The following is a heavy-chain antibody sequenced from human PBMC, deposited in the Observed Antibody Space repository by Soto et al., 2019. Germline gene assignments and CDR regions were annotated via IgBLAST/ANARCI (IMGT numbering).Heavy chain of an antibody. V-gene: IGHV3-30*03. CDR3: ASSWQQNGMDV. CDR1: GFTFSSYD. CDR2: ISYDGSST. D-gene: IGHD6-13*01. Sequence: GSLRLSCAASGFTFSSYDMHWVRQAPGKGLEWVAVISYDGSSTSYADSVKGRFTISRDNAKNTLYLQMNSLRAEDTAVYYCASSWQQNGMDVWGQGTTVTVSS. J-gene: IGHJ6*02.